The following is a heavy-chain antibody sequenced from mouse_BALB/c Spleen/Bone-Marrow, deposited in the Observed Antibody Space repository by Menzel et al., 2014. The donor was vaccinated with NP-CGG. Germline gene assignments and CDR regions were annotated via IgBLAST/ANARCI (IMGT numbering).Heavy chain of an antibody. Sequence: DVQLVESGGDLVKPGGSLKLSCAASGFTFSTYGMSWVRQTPDKRLEWVATISSGGGYTYYPDSVKGRFTISRDNANNTLHLQMSSLKSEDTAMYYCTRQRNWDHYAMDYWGQGTSVTVSS. J-gene: IGHJ4*01. CDR1: GFTFSTYG. CDR2: ISSGGGYT. CDR3: TRQRNWDHYAMDY. D-gene: IGHD4-1*01. V-gene: IGHV5-6*01.